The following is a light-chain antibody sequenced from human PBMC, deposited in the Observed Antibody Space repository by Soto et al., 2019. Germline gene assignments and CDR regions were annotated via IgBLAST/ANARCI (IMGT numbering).Light chain of an antibody. J-gene: IGLJ2*01. CDR1: SSDVGSYNL. V-gene: IGLV2-23*01. Sequence: QSALTQPASVSGSPGQSITISCTGTSSDVGSYNLVSWYQQHPGKAPKLMIYEGSKRPSGVPNRFSGSKSGNTASLTISGLQAEDEADYHCCSYAGSSSHVVFGGGTKLTVL. CDR2: EGS. CDR3: CSYAGSSSHVV.